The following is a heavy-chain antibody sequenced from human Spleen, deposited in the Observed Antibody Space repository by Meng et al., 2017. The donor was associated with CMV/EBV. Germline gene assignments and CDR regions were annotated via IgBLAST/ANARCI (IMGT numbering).Heavy chain of an antibody. V-gene: IGHV4-4*07. CDR1: GGSISSYY. D-gene: IGHD6-13*01. Sequence: QGHLQESGPGLGKPSETLSLTCTVSGGSISSYYWSWIRQPAGKGLEWIGRIYTSGSTNYNPSLKSRVTMSVDTSKNQFSLKLSSVTAADTAVYYCARSLGIAARRDWFDPWGQGTLVTVSS. J-gene: IGHJ5*02. CDR3: ARSLGIAARRDWFDP. CDR2: IYTSGST.